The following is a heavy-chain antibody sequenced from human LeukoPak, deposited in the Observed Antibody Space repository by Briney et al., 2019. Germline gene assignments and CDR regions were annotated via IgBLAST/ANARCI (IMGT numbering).Heavy chain of an antibody. V-gene: IGHV1-2*02. Sequence: ASVKVSCKASGYSFIGYYMHWVRQAPGQGLEWMGWINPNSGGTNYAQKFQGRVTMTRDTSISTAYMELSRLRSDDTAVYYCASGDGLVISFGIWSPSYQWDYWGQGTLVTVSS. CDR2: INPNSGGT. CDR1: GYSFIGYY. CDR3: ASGDGLVISFGIWSPSYQWDY. D-gene: IGHD3/OR15-3a*01. J-gene: IGHJ4*02.